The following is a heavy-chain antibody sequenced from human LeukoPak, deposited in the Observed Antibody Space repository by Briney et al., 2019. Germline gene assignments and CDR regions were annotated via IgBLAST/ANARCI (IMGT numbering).Heavy chain of an antibody. V-gene: IGHV3-15*01. J-gene: IGHJ4*02. CDR2: IKSKTDGGTT. D-gene: IGHD3-22*01. CDR1: GFTFSNAW. Sequence: GGSLRLSCAASGFTFSNAWMSWVRQAPGKGLEWVGRIKSKTDGGTTDYAAPVKGRFTISRDDSKNTLYLQMNSLKTEDTAVYYCTTGSTEETYYYDSSGYFDYWGQGTLVTVSS. CDR3: TTGSTEETYYYDSSGYFDY.